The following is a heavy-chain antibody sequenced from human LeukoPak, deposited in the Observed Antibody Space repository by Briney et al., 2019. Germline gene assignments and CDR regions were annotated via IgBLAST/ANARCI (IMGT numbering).Heavy chain of an antibody. J-gene: IGHJ4*02. CDR2: ISYDAIDT. V-gene: IGHV3-30-3*01. D-gene: IGHD6-19*01. CDR1: GFIFSSYA. CDR3: AKDVRTIIAVAGTFDD. Sequence: PGGSLRLSCAASGFIFSSYAMHWVRQAPGKGLEWVGLISYDAIDTSYADSVKGRFTISRDNSKNTLYLQMSSLRAEDTAVYYCAKDVRTIIAVAGTFDDWGQGTLVTVSS.